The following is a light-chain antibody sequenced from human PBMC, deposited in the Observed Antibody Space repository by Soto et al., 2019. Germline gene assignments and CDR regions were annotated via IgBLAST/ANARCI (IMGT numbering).Light chain of an antibody. CDR1: QSVSSSY. V-gene: IGKV3-20*01. J-gene: IGKJ3*01. CDR3: QQYCSSPLFT. Sequence: EIVLTQSPGTLSLSPGERATLSCRASQSVSSSYLAWYQQKPGQAPRLLIYGASSRATGMPDRFCGSGAGTDFTLTISRLEPEDVAVYYCQQYCSSPLFTFGAGTKVDIK. CDR2: GAS.